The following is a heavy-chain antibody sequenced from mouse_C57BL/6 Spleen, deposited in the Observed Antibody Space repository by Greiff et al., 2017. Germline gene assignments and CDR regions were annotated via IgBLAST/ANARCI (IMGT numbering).Heavy chain of an antibody. CDR1: GYTFTSYW. V-gene: IGHV1-52*01. Sequence: VQLQQPGAELVRPGSSVKLSCKASGYTFTSYWMHWVKQRPIQGLEWIGNIYPSDSETHYNQKFKDKATLTVDKSSSTAYMQLSSLTSEDSAVYYCARDENYYGSSYGAYWGQGTLVTVSA. CDR3: ARDENYYGSSYGAY. D-gene: IGHD1-1*01. CDR2: IYPSDSET. J-gene: IGHJ3*01.